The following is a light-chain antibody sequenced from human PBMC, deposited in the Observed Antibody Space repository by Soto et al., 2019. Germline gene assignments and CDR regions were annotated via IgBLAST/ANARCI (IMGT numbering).Light chain of an antibody. CDR3: QQYNTYSRT. V-gene: IGKV1-5*01. Sequence: DIQMTQSPSTLSASVGDRVTITCRASQSINSWLAWYQQKPGKAPNLLIYDASSLESGVPSRFSGSGSGPEFTHTISSLQPDDFATYYCQQYNTYSRTSGQGTKVEIK. J-gene: IGKJ1*01. CDR2: DAS. CDR1: QSINSW.